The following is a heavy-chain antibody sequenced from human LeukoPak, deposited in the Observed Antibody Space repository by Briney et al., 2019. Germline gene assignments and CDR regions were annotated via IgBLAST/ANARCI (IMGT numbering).Heavy chain of an antibody. D-gene: IGHD3-22*01. CDR1: GFTFGDYA. J-gene: IGHJ6*02. CDR3: TRVGGYFYYDSSGYHPYYYYGMDV. CDR2: IRSKAYGGTT. V-gene: IGHV3-49*04. Sequence: GGSLRLSCTASGFTFGDYAMGWVRQAPGKGLEWVGFIRSKAYGGTTEYAASVKGRFTISRDDSKSIAYLQMNSLKTEDTAVYYCTRVGGYFYYDSSGYHPYYYYGMDVWGQGTTVTVSS.